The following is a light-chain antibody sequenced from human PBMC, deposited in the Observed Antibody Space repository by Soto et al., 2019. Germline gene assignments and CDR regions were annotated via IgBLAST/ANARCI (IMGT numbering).Light chain of an antibody. Sequence: QSVLTQPRSVSGSPGQSVTISCTGTSSDVGGYNYVSWYQQHPGKAPKLMIYDVSKRPSGVPDRFSGSKSGNTASLAISGLQAEDEADYYCCSHAGRGIFYVFGTGTKSPS. CDR1: SSDVGGYNY. V-gene: IGLV2-11*01. CDR2: DVS. J-gene: IGLJ1*01. CDR3: CSHAGRGIFYV.